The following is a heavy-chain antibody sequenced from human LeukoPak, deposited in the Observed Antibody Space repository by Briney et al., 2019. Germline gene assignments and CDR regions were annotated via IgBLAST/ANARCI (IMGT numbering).Heavy chain of an antibody. CDR3: ARFRTYYDFWRGYSFDY. V-gene: IGHV3-7*01. D-gene: IGHD3-3*01. Sequence: AGGSLRLSCAAFGFTFNSYWMSWVRQAPGKGLEWVANIKQDGSERYYVDSVKGRFTSSRDNAKNSLYLQMNSLRAEDTAVYYCARFRTYYDFWRGYSFDYWGQGTLVTVSS. J-gene: IGHJ4*02. CDR2: IKQDGSER. CDR1: GFTFNSYW.